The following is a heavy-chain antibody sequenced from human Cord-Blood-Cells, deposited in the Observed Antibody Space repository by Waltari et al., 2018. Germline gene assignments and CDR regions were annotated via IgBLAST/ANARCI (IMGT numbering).Heavy chain of an antibody. CDR1: GGSFSGYY. CDR2: INHSGST. V-gene: IGHV4-34*01. J-gene: IGHJ4*02. CDR3: ARGQLWAAPDY. D-gene: IGHD5-18*01. Sequence: QVQLQQWGAGLLKPSETLSLTCAVYGGSFSGYYWSWIRQPPGQGLEWIGEINHSGSTNYNPSLKSRVTISVDTSKNQFSLKLSSVTAADTAVYYCARGQLWAAPDYWGQGTLVTVSS.